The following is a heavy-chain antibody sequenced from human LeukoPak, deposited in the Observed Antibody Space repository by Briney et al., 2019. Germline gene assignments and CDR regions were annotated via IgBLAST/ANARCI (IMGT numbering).Heavy chain of an antibody. CDR3: ARDASLMITFGGVIVGPNWFDP. CDR2: IYYSGST. CDR1: GGSISSYY. J-gene: IGHJ5*02. Sequence: SETLSLTCTVSGGSISSYYWSWIRQPPGKGLEWIGYIYYSGSTNYNPSLKSRVTISVDTSKNQFSLKLSSVTAADTAVYYCARDASLMITFGGVIVGPNWFDPWGQGTLVTVSS. D-gene: IGHD3-16*02. V-gene: IGHV4-59*01.